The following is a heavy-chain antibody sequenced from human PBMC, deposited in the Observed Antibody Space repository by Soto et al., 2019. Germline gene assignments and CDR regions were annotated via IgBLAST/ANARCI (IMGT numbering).Heavy chain of an antibody. CDR1: GASISGFY. Sequence: SETLSLTCTVAGASISGFYWSWIRKSAGKGLEWTGRIYATGTTDYNPSLKSRVTISVDTSKNQFSLKLSSVTAAATAVYYCAREIAYSASGAFDIWGQGTMVTVSS. CDR2: IYATGTT. CDR3: AREIAYSASGAFDI. V-gene: IGHV4-4*07. D-gene: IGHD1-26*01. J-gene: IGHJ3*02.